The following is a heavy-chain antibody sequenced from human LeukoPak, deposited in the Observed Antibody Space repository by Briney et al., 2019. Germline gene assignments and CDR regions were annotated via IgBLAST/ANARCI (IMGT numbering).Heavy chain of an antibody. D-gene: IGHD4-17*01. CDR1: GGTFSSYA. CDR2: IIPIFGTA. CDR3: AGENTVTPYYFDY. Sequence: SVKVSCKASGGTFSSYAISWVRQVPGQGLEWMGRIIPIFGTANYAQKFQGRVTITTDESTSTAYMELSSLRSEDTAVYYCAGENTVTPYYFDYWGQGTLVTVSS. V-gene: IGHV1-69*05. J-gene: IGHJ4*02.